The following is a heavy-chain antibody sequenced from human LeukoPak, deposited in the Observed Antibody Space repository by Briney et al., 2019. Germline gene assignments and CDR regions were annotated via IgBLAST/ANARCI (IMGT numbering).Heavy chain of an antibody. D-gene: IGHD3-10*01. CDR3: ARGGMYYGSGSYYYYYYGMDV. CDR1: GFTFSSYG. Sequence: GGSLRLSCAASGFTFSSYGMHWVRQAPGKGLEWVAVIWYGGSNKYYADSVKGRFTISRDNSKNTLYLQMNSLRAEDTAVYYCARGGMYYGSGSYYYYYYGMDVWGQGTTVTVSS. J-gene: IGHJ6*02. V-gene: IGHV3-33*08. CDR2: IWYGGSNK.